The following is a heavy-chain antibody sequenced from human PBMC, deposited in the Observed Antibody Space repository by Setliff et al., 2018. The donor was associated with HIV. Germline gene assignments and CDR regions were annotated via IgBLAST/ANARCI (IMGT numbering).Heavy chain of an antibody. Sequence: SVKVSCKASGGTFSSYAISRVRQAPGQGLEWMGGIIPIFGTANYAQKFQGRVTITADESTSTAYMELSSLRSEDTAVYYCARDPGGYDSSGFDAFDIWGQGTMVTVSS. D-gene: IGHD3-22*01. V-gene: IGHV1-69*13. CDR3: ARDPGGYDSSGFDAFDI. J-gene: IGHJ3*02. CDR2: IIPIFGTA. CDR1: GGTFSSYA.